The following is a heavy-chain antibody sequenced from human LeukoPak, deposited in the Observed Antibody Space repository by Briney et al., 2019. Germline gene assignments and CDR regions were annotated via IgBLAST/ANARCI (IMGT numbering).Heavy chain of an antibody. CDR2: IYYSGST. V-gene: IGHV4-31*03. J-gene: IGHJ5*02. CDR3: ARGPTVRGTNCLDP. Sequence: SETLSLTCTVSGGSISSGGYYWSWIRQHPGKGLEWIGYIYYSGSTYYNPSLKSRVTISVDTSKNQFSLKLSSVTAADTAVYYCARGPTVRGTNCLDPWGQGTLVTVSS. D-gene: IGHD3-10*01. CDR1: GGSISSGGYY.